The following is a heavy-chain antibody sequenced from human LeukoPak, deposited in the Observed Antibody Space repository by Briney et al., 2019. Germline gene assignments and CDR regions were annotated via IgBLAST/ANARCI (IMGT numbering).Heavy chain of an antibody. V-gene: IGHV3-53*01. J-gene: IGHJ4*02. Sequence: GGSLRLSCAASGFTVSSNYMSWVRQAPGKGLEWVSVIYSDDNTYYADSVKGRFTISRDNSKNTLYLQMNSLRAEDTAVYYCARAFYGSGWYDFDYWGQGTLVTVSS. CDR2: IYSDDNT. CDR1: GFTVSSNY. CDR3: ARAFYGSGWYDFDY. D-gene: IGHD6-19*01.